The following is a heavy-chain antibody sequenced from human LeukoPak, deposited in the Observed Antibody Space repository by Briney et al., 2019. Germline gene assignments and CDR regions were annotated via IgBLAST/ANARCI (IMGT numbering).Heavy chain of an antibody. CDR3: ARVDYYDSLNAFDI. CDR2: ISYDGSNK. CDR1: GFTFSSYA. V-gene: IGHV3-30-3*01. D-gene: IGHD3-22*01. Sequence: GGSLRLSCAASGFTFSSYAMHWVRQAPGKGLEWVAVISYDGSNKYYADSVKGRFTISRDNSKNTLCLQMNSLRAEDTAVYYCARVDYYDSLNAFDIWGQGTMVTVSS. J-gene: IGHJ3*02.